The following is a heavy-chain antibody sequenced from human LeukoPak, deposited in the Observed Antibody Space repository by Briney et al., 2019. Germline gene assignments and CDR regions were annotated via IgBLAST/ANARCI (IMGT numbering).Heavy chain of an antibody. CDR3: ARAPVVVVAATQADRTGNYYYYYMDV. Sequence: GGSLRLSCAASGFTFSSYWMHWVRQAPGKGLVWVSRINSDGSSTSYADSVKGRFTISRDNAKNSLYLQMNSLRAEDTAVYYCARAPVVVVAATQADRTGNYYYYYMDVWGKGTTVTVSS. D-gene: IGHD2-15*01. CDR2: INSDGSST. CDR1: GFTFSSYW. J-gene: IGHJ6*03. V-gene: IGHV3-74*01.